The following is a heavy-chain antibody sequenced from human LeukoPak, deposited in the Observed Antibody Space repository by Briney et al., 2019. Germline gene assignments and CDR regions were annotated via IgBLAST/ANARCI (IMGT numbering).Heavy chain of an antibody. CDR3: AKYRRFDYYGMDV. J-gene: IGHJ6*02. Sequence: GGSLRLSCAASGFTFSSYGMHWVRQAPGKGLEWVAVISYDGSVKYYADSVKGRFTISRDNSQNTLYLQMNSLRAEDTAVYCCAKYRRFDYYGMDVWGQGTTVTVSS. D-gene: IGHD3-16*01. CDR2: ISYDGSVK. CDR1: GFTFSSYG. V-gene: IGHV3-30*18.